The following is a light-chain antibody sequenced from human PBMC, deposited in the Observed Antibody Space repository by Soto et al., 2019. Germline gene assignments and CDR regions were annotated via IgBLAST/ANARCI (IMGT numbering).Light chain of an antibody. J-gene: IGKJ5*01. CDR1: QIVSSY. CDR3: QQYNNWPPIT. Sequence: EIVLTQSPGTLSLSPGERATLSCRASQIVSSYLAWYQQKPGQAPRLLIYDASTRATGIPARFSGSGSGTEFTLTISSLQSEDFAVYYCQQYNNWPPITFGQGTRLEIK. CDR2: DAS. V-gene: IGKV3-15*01.